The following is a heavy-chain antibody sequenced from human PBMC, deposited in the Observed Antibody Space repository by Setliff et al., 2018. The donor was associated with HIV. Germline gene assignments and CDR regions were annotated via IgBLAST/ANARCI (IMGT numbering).Heavy chain of an antibody. D-gene: IGHD3-10*01. CDR1: GYIFRNHY. CDR3: AKVMSITMVRGALGN. J-gene: IGHJ4*02. Sequence: ASVKVSCKASGYIFRNHYIHWVRQAPGKGLEWMAMINPENGDTINAQKFQGRITLASDTSTSTVYMELSSLTHEDTAVYYCAKVMSITMVRGALGNWGQGTLVTVSS. V-gene: IGHV1-46*01. CDR2: INPENGDT.